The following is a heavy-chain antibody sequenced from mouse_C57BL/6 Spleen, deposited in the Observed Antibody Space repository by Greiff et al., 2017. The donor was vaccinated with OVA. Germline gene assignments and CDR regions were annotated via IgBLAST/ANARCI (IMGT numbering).Heavy chain of an antibody. CDR2: ISDGGSYT. Sequence: EVQRVESGGGLVKPGGSLKLSCAASGFTFSSYAMSWVRQTPEKRLEWVATISDGGSYTYYPDNVKGRFTISRDNAKNNLYLQMSHLKSEDTAMYYCASYDYDYAMDYWGQGTSVTVSS. J-gene: IGHJ4*01. CDR1: GFTFSSYA. CDR3: ASYDYDYAMDY. D-gene: IGHD2-4*01. V-gene: IGHV5-4*01.